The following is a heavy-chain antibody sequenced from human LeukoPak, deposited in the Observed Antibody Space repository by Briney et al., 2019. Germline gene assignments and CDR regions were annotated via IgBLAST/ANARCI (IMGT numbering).Heavy chain of an antibody. D-gene: IGHD3-10*01. J-gene: IGHJ4*02. CDR3: ARGRGRWYGSGSYYNWVFDY. V-gene: IGHV4-39*07. CDR2: INHSGSN. Sequence: SETLSLTCTVSGGSVSSGSYYWSWIRQPPGRGLEWIGEINHSGSNNYNPSLKSRVTISVDTSKNQFSLKLSSVTAADTAVYYCARGRGRWYGSGSYYNWVFDYWGQGTLVTVSS. CDR1: GGSVSSGSYY.